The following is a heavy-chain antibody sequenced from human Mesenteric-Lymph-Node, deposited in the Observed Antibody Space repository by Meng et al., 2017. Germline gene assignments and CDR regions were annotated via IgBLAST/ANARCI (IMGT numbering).Heavy chain of an antibody. CDR1: GYSISSGYY. CDR3: ARSRVVAAAGNYYFDY. J-gene: IGHJ4*02. D-gene: IGHD6-13*01. CDR2: IYHSGST. V-gene: IGHV4-38-2*02. Sequence: SETLSLTCTVSGYSISSGYYWGWIRQPPGKGLEWIGSIYHSGSTNYNPSLKSRVTISVDTSKNQFSLKLSSVTAADTAVYYCARSRVVAAAGNYYFDYWGQGTLVTVSS.